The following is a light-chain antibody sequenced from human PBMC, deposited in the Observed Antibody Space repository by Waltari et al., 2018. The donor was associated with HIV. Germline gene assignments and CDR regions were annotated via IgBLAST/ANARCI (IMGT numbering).Light chain of an antibody. CDR3: SSYTSSITYV. CDR1: SNDIGSSHY. CDR2: DVS. V-gene: IGLV2-14*03. Sequence: QSALTQPASVSGSPGQSITISCTGTSNDIGSSHYVSWHQQHPGEAPKLLIHDVSDRPSGISNRFSGSKSGNTASLTISGLQTEDEADYYCSSYTSSITYVFGSGTRVTVL. J-gene: IGLJ1*01.